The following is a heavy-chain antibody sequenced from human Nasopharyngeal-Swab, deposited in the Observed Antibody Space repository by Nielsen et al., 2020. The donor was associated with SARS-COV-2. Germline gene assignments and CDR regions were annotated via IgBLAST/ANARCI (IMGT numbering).Heavy chain of an antibody. CDR2: IGVAGDT. D-gene: IGHD6-19*01. CDR1: EFSLNNYD. V-gene: IGHV3-13*01. CDR3: ASAGGSGWYAFDI. J-gene: IGHJ3*02. Sequence: GESLKISCAASEFSLNNYDLHWVRQATGKGLEWVSAIGVAGDTYYPHSVKGRFTISRENARSSLYLQMNSLTAGDTAMYYCASAGGSGWYAFDIWGQGTMVIVSS.